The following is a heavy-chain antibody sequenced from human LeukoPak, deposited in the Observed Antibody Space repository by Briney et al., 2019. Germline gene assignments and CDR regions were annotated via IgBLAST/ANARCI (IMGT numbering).Heavy chain of an antibody. J-gene: IGHJ4*02. V-gene: IGHV4-59*08. CDR2: IYYSGST. D-gene: IGHD2-15*01. CDR1: GGSISSYY. Sequence: SETLSLTCTVSGGSISSYYWSWIRQPPGKGLEWIGYIYYSGSTNYNPSLKSRVTISVDTSKNQFSLKLSSVTAADTAVYYCARLGYCSGGSCYPEYYFDYWRQGTLVTVSS. CDR3: ARLGYCSGGSCYPEYYFDY.